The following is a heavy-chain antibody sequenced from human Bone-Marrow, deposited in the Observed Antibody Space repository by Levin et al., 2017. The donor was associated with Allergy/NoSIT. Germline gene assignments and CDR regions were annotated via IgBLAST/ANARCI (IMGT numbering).Heavy chain of an antibody. D-gene: IGHD5-12*01. Sequence: ETLSLTCAASGFTFSSYWMHWVRQAPGKGLVWVSRINSDGSSTSYADSVKGRFTISRDNAKNTLYLQMNSLRAEDTAVYYCARGSGYSGYDDGWFDPWGQGTLVTVSS. V-gene: IGHV3-74*01. CDR3: ARGSGYSGYDDGWFDP. CDR2: INSDGSST. CDR1: GFTFSSYW. J-gene: IGHJ5*02.